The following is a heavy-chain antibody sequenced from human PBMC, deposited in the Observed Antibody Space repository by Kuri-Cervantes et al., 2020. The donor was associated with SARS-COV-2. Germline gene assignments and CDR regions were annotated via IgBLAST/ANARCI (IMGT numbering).Heavy chain of an antibody. CDR2: IKQDGSAR. Sequence: GGSLRPSCSGSGFSFSVYWMSWVRQAPGKGLEWVANIKQDGSARYYVDSVKGRFTLSRDNAKNMLFLQMNSLRAEDTAVYYCVRDGDHWNFDYWGQGTLVTVSS. V-gene: IGHV3-7*01. CDR3: VRDGDHWNFDY. J-gene: IGHJ4*02. CDR1: GFSFSVYW. D-gene: IGHD1-1*01.